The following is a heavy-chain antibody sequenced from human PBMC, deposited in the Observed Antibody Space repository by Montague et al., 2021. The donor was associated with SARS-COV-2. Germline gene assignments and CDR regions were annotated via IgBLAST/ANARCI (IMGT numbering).Heavy chain of an antibody. CDR1: GFTFSSYW. CDR2: IKQDGSEK. V-gene: IGHV3-7*01. Sequence: SLRLSCAASGFTFSSYWMSWVRQAPGKGLEWVANIKQDGSEKYYVDSVKGLFSISRDNAKNSLYLQMSSLRAEDTAMYYCTRLGWGYSDGLDYWGQGTLVTVSS. CDR3: TRLGWGYSDGLDY. D-gene: IGHD5-18*01. J-gene: IGHJ4*02.